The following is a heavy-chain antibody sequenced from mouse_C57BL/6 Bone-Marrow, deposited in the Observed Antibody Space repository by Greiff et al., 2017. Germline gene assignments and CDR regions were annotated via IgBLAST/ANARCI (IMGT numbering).Heavy chain of an antibody. CDR2: INPSSGYT. CDR1: GYTFTSYT. CDR3: ARDLITTVGVY. J-gene: IGHJ2*01. Sequence: QVQLQQSGAELARPGASVKMSCKASGYTFTSYTMHWVKQRPGQGLEWIGYINPSSGYTKYNQKFKDKATLTADKSSSTAYMQLSSLTSEDSAVYYCARDLITTVGVYWGQGTTLTVSS. D-gene: IGHD1-1*01. V-gene: IGHV1-4*01.